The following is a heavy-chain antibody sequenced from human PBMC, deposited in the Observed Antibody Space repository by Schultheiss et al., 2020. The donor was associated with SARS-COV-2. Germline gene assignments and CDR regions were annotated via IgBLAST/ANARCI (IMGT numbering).Heavy chain of an antibody. CDR2: ISYDGSNK. CDR3: AKELRMVQGVIGY. CDR1: GGSFSGYY. Sequence: LSLTCAVYGGSFSGYYWSWIRQPPGKGLEWVAVISYDGSNKYYADSVKGRFTISRDNSKNTLYLQMNSLRAEDTAVYYCAKELRMVQGVIGYWGQGTLVTVSS. D-gene: IGHD3-10*01. V-gene: IGHV3-30*18. J-gene: IGHJ4*02.